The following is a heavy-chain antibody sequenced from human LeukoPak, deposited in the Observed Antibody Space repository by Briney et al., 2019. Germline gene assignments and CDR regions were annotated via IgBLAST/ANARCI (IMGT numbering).Heavy chain of an antibody. CDR1: GYSISSGYY. V-gene: IGHV4-38-2*01. CDR2: IYHSGST. J-gene: IGHJ4*02. D-gene: IGHD6-6*01. CDR3: ARDWYSSSSGVYDY. Sequence: SETLSLTCAVSGYSISSGYYWGWIRQPPGKGLEWIGSIYHSGSTYYNPSLKSRVTISVDTSKNQFSLKLSSVTAADTAVYYCARDWYSSSSGVYDYWGQGTLVTVSS.